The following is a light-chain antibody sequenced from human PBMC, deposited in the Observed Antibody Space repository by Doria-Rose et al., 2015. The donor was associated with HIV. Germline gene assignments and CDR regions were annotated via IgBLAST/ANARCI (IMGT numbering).Light chain of an antibody. J-gene: IGKJ1*01. V-gene: IGKV3-20*01. Sequence: TQSLGTLSLSPGERATLSCRASQSFSSTYLAWYRQKPGQAPSLLIYDGSTRATGIPDRFSASGSGTDFTLTINRLEPEDFALYYCHQYGTSWTFGQGTKVEI. CDR3: HQYGTSWT. CDR1: QSFSSTY. CDR2: DGS.